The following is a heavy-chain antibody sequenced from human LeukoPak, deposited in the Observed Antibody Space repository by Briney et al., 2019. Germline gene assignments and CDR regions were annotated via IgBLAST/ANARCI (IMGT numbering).Heavy chain of an antibody. CDR3: AGITMVRQNAFDI. D-gene: IGHD3-10*01. CDR2: IYYSGST. Sequence: TSETLSLTCTVSGGSISSYYWSWIRQPPGKGLEWIGYIYYSGSTNYNPSLKSRVTISVDTSKNQFSLKLSSVTAADTAVYYCAGITMVRQNAFDIWGQGTMVTVSS. J-gene: IGHJ3*02. CDR1: GGSISSYY. V-gene: IGHV4-59*08.